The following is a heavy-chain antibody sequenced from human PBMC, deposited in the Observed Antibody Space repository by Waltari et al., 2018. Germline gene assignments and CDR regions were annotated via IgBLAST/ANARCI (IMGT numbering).Heavy chain of an antibody. D-gene: IGHD6-13*01. V-gene: IGHV3-23*01. J-gene: IGHJ2*01. CDR3: AKEYSSRVKYFDL. CDR1: GFTFSSYA. Sequence: EVQLLESGGGLVQLGGSLRLSCAASGFTFSSYAMSWVRQAPGKGLEWVAAISGSGGSTYYADSVKGLFTISRDNSKNTLYLQMNSLRAEDTAVYYCAKEYSSRVKYFDLWGRGTLVTVSS. CDR2: ISGSGGST.